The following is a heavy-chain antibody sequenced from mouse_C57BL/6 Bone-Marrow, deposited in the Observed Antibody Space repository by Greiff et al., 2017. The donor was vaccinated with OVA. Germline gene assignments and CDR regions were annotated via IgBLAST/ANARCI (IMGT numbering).Heavy chain of an antibody. Sequence: EVKLMESGGGLVQPGGSLSLSCAASGFTFTDYYMSWVRQPPGKALEWLGFIRNKANGYTTEYSASVKGRFTISRDNSQSILYLQMNALRAEDSATYYCARLRPDYFDDWGQGTTLTVSS. D-gene: IGHD2-12*01. J-gene: IGHJ2*01. V-gene: IGHV7-3*01. CDR3: ARLRPDYFDD. CDR1: GFTFTDYY. CDR2: IRNKANGYTT.